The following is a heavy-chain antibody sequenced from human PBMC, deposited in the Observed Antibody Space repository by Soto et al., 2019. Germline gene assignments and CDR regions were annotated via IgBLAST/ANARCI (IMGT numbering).Heavy chain of an antibody. Sequence: EVQLVESGGGLVHPGGSLRLSCGPSGFTFSSYSMNWVRQAPGKGLEWVSYISSTSSTIYYGDSVKGRFTVSRDNAENSLYLQMSSLRAEDTAVYYCASAGHISGNSLDYWGQGTLVTVSS. CDR3: ASAGHISGNSLDY. CDR1: GFTFSSYS. D-gene: IGHD3-22*01. V-gene: IGHV3-48*01. J-gene: IGHJ4*02. CDR2: ISSTSSTI.